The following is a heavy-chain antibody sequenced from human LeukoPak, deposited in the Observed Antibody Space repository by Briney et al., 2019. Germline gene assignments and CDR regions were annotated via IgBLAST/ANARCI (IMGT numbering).Heavy chain of an antibody. CDR3: ARNCTAMAGICNWFDP. CDR1: GYSISSDCY. CDR2: IYLSGST. J-gene: IGHJ5*02. Sequence: PSETLSLTCAASGYSISSDCYWGWVRQPPGKGLEWIGSIYLSGSTYYNPSLQSRVTISVDTSNNQFSLKLNSVTAADTAVYYCARNCTAMAGICNWFDPWGQGTLVTVSS. V-gene: IGHV4-38-2*01. D-gene: IGHD6-19*01.